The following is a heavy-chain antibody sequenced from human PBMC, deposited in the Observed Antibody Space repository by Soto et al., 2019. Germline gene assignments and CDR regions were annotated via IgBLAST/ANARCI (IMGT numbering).Heavy chain of an antibody. CDR3: ARTPHKYYYYYMDV. Sequence: SETLSLTCTVSGGSISSYYWSWIRQPPGKGLGWIGYIYYSGSTNYNPSLKSRVTISVDTSKNQFSLKLSSVTAADTAVYYCARTPHKYYYYYMDVWGKGTTVTVSS. CDR1: GGSISSYY. CDR2: IYYSGST. V-gene: IGHV4-59*01. J-gene: IGHJ6*03.